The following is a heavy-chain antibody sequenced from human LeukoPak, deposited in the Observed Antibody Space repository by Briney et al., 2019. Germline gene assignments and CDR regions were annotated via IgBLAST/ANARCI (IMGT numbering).Heavy chain of an antibody. J-gene: IGHJ4*02. CDR1: GGSISNYY. Sequence: SETLSLTCTVSGGSISNYYWSWIRQPPGKGLEWIGSIYYSGSTNYNPSLRSRVTISLDTSKNQFSLKLSSVTAADTAVYYCARQEMGNGWVNYWSQGTLVTVSS. CDR2: IYYSGST. CDR3: ARQEMGNGWVNY. V-gene: IGHV4-59*08. D-gene: IGHD5-24*01.